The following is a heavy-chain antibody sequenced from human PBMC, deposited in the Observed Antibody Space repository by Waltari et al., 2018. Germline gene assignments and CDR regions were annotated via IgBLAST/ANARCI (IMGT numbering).Heavy chain of an antibody. V-gene: IGHV3-72*01. CDR1: GFILAYHY. CDR3: VRGGYYYDSNGGYFQF. Sequence: VQLVESGGGLVHPGGSLRVSCVVSGFILAYHYMAWVRQAPGKAPEWVGRIANRANSYITEYPASMKGRFTISREDSKNLLFLQMTDLKSEDTAIYYCVRGGYYYDSNGGYFQFWGRGTLVTVSS. CDR2: IANRANSYIT. J-gene: IGHJ1*01. D-gene: IGHD3-22*01.